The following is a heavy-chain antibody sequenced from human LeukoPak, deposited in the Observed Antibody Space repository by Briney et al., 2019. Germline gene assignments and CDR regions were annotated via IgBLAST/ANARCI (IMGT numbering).Heavy chain of an antibody. D-gene: IGHD1-26*01. V-gene: IGHV3-23*01. CDR1: GFIFSSYG. Sequence: GGSLRLSCTASGFIFSSYGMSWVRQAPGKGLEWVSDISISGGRTQYADSVKGRFTISRDNSKNTLYLQMNSLRVEDTAVYYCAKIAETSGSYGQGYDYWGQGTLLTVSS. CDR2: ISISGGRT. J-gene: IGHJ4*02. CDR3: AKIAETSGSYGQGYDY.